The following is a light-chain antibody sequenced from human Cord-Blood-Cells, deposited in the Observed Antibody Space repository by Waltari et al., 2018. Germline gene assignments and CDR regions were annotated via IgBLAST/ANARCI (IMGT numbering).Light chain of an antibody. V-gene: IGLV2-14*01. CDR1: SNDVGGYKY. CDR2: DVS. Sequence: QSALTQPASVSGSPGHSITISCTGTSNDVGGYKYVSWYQQHPGKAPKLMIYDVSNRPSGVSNRFSGSKSGNTASLTISGLQAEDEADYYCSSYTSSSTLVFGGGTKLTVL. CDR3: SSYTSSSTLV. J-gene: IGLJ3*02.